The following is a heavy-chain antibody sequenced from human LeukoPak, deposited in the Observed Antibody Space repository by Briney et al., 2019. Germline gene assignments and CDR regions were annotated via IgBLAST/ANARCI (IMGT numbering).Heavy chain of an antibody. V-gene: IGHV3-30*02. J-gene: IGHJ4*02. CDR3: AKDSGILEYGSSSGWDY. CDR1: GFTFSSYG. CDR2: IRYDGSNK. D-gene: IGHD6-6*01. Sequence: GGSLRLSCAASGFTFSSYGMHWVRQAPGKGLEWVAFIRYDGSNKYYADSVKGRFTISRDNSKNTLYLQMNSLRAEDTAVYYCAKDSGILEYGSSSGWDYWGQGTLVTVSS.